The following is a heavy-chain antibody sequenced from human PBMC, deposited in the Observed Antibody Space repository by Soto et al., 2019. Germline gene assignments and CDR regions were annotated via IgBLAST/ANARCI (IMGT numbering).Heavy chain of an antibody. CDR3: ARWEVVVVAATPTRYYYYGMDV. CDR1: GYTFTSYG. D-gene: IGHD2-15*01. CDR2: ISAYNGNT. Sequence: ASVTVSCTASGYTFTSYGISWVRQAPGQGLEWMGWISAYNGNTNYAQKLQGRVTMTTDTSTSTAYMELRSLRSDDTAVYYCARWEVVVVAATPTRYYYYGMDVWGQGTTVTGSS. J-gene: IGHJ6*02. V-gene: IGHV1-18*01.